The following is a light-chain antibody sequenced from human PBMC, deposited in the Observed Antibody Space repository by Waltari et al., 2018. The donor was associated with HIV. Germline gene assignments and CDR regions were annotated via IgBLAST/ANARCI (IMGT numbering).Light chain of an antibody. CDR3: QQYNSYSPT. CDR1: QSISSW. V-gene: IGKV1-5*03. J-gene: IGKJ1*01. Sequence: DIQMTQSPSTLSASVGDRVIITCRASQSISSWLAWYQQKPEKAPKLLIYKASSLESGVPSRFSGSGSGTEFTLTISSLQPDDFATYYCQQYNSYSPTFGQGTKVEIK. CDR2: KAS.